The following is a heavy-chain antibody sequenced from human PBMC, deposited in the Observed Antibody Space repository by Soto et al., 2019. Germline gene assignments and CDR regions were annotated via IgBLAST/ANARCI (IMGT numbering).Heavy chain of an antibody. V-gene: IGHV1-58*02. CDR1: GFTFNRST. J-gene: IGHJ3*02. CDR2: IVVGSGNT. D-gene: IGHD2-2*01. CDR3: AADRDCSSTSCYPLAFDT. Sequence: SVKVSCKASGFTFNRSTMQWVRQARGQRLEWIGWIVVGSGNTNYAQKFQERVTITRDMSTSTAYMELSSLRSEDTAVYYCAADRDCSSTSCYPLAFDTWGQGTMVTVSS.